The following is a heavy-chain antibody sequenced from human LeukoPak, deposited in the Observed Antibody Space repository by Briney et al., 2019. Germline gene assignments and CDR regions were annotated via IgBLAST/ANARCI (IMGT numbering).Heavy chain of an antibody. CDR2: IGGNGRDI. CDR1: GFTFSDSY. Sequence: PGGSLRLSCVASGFTFSDSYMSWVRQTPERGLECISYIGGNGRDIKYADSVKGRFTISRDNAKNALYLQMNSLRAEDTAVYYCAKTARAYEYWGQXXQVT. J-gene: IGHJ4*02. D-gene: IGHD1-14*01. CDR3: AKTARAYEY. V-gene: IGHV3-11*01.